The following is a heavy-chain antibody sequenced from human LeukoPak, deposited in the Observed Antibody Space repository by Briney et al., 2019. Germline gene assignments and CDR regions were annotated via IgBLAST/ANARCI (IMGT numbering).Heavy chain of an antibody. CDR2: IIPIFGTA. CDR3: ARYYDSTGSFDY. J-gene: IGHJ4*02. CDR1: GGTFSSYA. V-gene: IGHV1-69*13. Sequence: ASVTVSCKASGGTFSSYAISWVRQAPGQGLEWMGGIIPIFGTANYAQKFQGRVTITADESTSTAYMELSGLRSEDTAVYYCARYYDSTGSFDYWGQGTLVTVSS. D-gene: IGHD3-22*01.